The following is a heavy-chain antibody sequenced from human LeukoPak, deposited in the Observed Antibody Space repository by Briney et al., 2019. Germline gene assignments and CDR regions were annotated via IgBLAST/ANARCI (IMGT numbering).Heavy chain of an antibody. CDR3: ARGIVVVVAATRGKPSDY. CDR2: ISYTGTYI. Sequence: GGSLRLSCAASAFSLNAYNMNWVRQAPGKGLEWVSSISYTGTYIYYADSVKGRFTISRDNAQNSLYLQMNSLRAEDTAVYYCARGIVVVVAATRGKPSDYWGQGTLVTVSS. CDR1: AFSLNAYN. V-gene: IGHV3-21*01. J-gene: IGHJ4*02. D-gene: IGHD2-15*01.